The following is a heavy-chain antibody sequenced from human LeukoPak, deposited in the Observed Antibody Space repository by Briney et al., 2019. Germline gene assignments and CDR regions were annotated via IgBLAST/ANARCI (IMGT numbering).Heavy chain of an antibody. CDR2: ISAYNGNT. V-gene: IGHV1-18*01. CDR3: ARDRPGLKKHSGYDAGHMGV. CDR1: GYTFTSYG. D-gene: IGHD5-12*01. Sequence: ASVKVSCKASGYTFTSYGISWVRQAPGQGLECMGWISAYNGNTNYAQKLQGRVTMTTDTSTSTAYMELRSLRSDDTAVYYCARDRPGLKKHSGYDAGHMGVWGKGTTVTISS. J-gene: IGHJ6*03.